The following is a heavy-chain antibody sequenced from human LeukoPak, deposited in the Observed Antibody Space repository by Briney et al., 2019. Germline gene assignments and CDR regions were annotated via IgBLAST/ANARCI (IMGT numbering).Heavy chain of an antibody. Sequence: VASVKVSCKASGYTFTTYAINWVRQAPGQGLEWVGWINTNTGNPMYAQGFTGRFVFSSDTSVSTAYLQISSLEADDTAVYYCARGWFGEISYYFDYWGQGTRITVSS. J-gene: IGHJ4*02. CDR1: GYTFTTYA. V-gene: IGHV7-4-1*02. CDR3: ARGWFGEISYYFDY. CDR2: INTNTGNP. D-gene: IGHD3-10*01.